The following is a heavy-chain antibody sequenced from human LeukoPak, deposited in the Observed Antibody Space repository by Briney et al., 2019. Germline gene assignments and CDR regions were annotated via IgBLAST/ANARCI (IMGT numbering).Heavy chain of an antibody. CDR3: ARFGPYDSSGYYFDY. CDR2: ISYDGSNK. D-gene: IGHD3-22*01. CDR1: GFTFSSYA. J-gene: IGHJ4*02. V-gene: IGHV3-30-3*01. Sequence: GGSLRLSCATSGFTFSSYAMHWVRQAPGKGLEWVAVISYDGSNKYYADSVKGRFTISRDNSKNTLYLQMNSLRAEDTAVYYCARFGPYDSSGYYFDYWGQGTLVTVSS.